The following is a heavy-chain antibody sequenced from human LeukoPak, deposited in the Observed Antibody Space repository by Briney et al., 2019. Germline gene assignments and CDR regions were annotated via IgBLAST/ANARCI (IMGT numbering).Heavy chain of an antibody. Sequence: GASVKVSCKASGYTFTSYAMHWVRQAPGQRLEWMGWINAGNGNTNYAQKLQGRVTMTTDTSTSTAYMELRSLRSDDTAVYYCARDGFFIEGYCSSTSCSYNWFDPWGQGTLVTVSS. V-gene: IGHV1-3*01. CDR1: GYTFTSYA. D-gene: IGHD2-2*01. J-gene: IGHJ5*02. CDR3: ARDGFFIEGYCSSTSCSYNWFDP. CDR2: INAGNGNT.